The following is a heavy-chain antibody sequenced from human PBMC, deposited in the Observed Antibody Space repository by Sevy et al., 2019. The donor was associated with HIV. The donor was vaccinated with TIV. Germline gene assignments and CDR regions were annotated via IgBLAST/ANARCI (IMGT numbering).Heavy chain of an antibody. CDR2: ITPYNDNT. V-gene: IGHV1-18*01. Sequence: ASVKVSCKASGYTFTSYALTWVRQAPGQGLEWMGWITPYNDNTNYALKFQGRIVMTTERSTSTAYMELWSLKSDDTAVYYCARSPTTMPLTSVIQGLEVWGQGTTVTVS. CDR3: ARSPTTMPLTSVIQGLEV. J-gene: IGHJ6*01. CDR1: GYTFTSYA. D-gene: IGHD4-17*01.